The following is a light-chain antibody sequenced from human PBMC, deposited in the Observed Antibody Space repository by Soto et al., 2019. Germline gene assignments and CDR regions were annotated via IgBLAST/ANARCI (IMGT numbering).Light chain of an antibody. CDR2: DAS. Sequence: GDRVTITCRASQSISSWLAWYQQKPGKAPKLLIYDASSLESGVPSRFSGSGSGTEFTLTISCLQSEDFATYYCQQYYSYPQTFGQGTKVDI. CDR1: QSISSW. J-gene: IGKJ1*01. CDR3: QQYYSYPQT. V-gene: IGKV1-5*01.